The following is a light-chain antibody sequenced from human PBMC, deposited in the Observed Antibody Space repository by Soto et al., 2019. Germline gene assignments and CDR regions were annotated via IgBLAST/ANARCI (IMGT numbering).Light chain of an antibody. J-gene: IGKJ4*01. CDR3: QQLNTYPRVT. V-gene: IGKV1-9*01. CDR2: SVS. CDR1: QGMSSY. Sequence: DIQLTQSPSFLSASVGDRVTITCRASQGMSSYFAWYQQKPGKAPKLLIHSVSTLQAGVPSRFSGSGSWTEFTLTISSLQPEDFATYYCQQLNTYPRVTFGGGTRVE.